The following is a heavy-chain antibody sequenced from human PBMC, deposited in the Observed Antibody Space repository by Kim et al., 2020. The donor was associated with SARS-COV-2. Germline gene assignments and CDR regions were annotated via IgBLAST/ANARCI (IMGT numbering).Heavy chain of an antibody. Sequence: GGSLRLSCAASGFTFSSYGMHWVRQAPGKGLEWVAVISYDGSNKYYADSVKGRFTISRDNSKNTLYLQMNSLRAEDTAVYYCARDRVFWYYYGSGSYSKDAFDIWGQGTMVTVSS. CDR2: ISYDGSNK. V-gene: IGHV3-33*05. D-gene: IGHD3-10*01. CDR1: GFTFSSYG. J-gene: IGHJ3*02. CDR3: ARDRVFWYYYGSGSYSKDAFDI.